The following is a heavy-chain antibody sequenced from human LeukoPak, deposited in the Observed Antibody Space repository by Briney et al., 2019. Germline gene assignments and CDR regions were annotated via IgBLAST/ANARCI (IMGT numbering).Heavy chain of an antibody. V-gene: IGHV1-8*02. Sequence: ASVKVSCKASGYTFNGYYMHWVRQAPGQGLEWLGRIDPNSGNTGYAQKFQGRVTMTRNTSISTACMELSSLRSEDTAVYYCARGILWGSYGVSYYGMDVWGQGTTVAVSS. D-gene: IGHD1-26*01. CDR1: GYTFNGYY. J-gene: IGHJ6*02. CDR3: ARGILWGSYGVSYYGMDV. CDR2: IDPNSGNT.